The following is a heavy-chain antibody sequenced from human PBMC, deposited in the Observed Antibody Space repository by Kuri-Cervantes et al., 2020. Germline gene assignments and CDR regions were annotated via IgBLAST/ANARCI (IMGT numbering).Heavy chain of an antibody. Sequence: SETLSLTCTVSGASISTYYWSWIRQPAGKGLEWIGRFQTSGSTNYNPSLKSRVTISVDKSKNQFSLKLTSVTAADTAVYYCARDPEDLPFWYFDLWGRGALVTVSS. CDR3: ARDPEDLPFWYFDL. J-gene: IGHJ2*01. V-gene: IGHV4-4*07. CDR1: GASISTYY. D-gene: IGHD1-14*01. CDR2: FQTSGST.